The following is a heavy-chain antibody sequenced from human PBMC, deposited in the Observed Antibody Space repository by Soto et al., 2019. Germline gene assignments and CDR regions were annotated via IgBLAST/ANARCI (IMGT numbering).Heavy chain of an antibody. V-gene: IGHV4-34*01. CDR1: GGSFSDSY. J-gene: IGHJ5*02. D-gene: IGHD2-2*02. CDR2: INHSGST. CDR3: ARSNTGFDP. Sequence: QVQLQQWGAGLLKPSETLSRTCAVYGGSFSDSYWSWIRQPPGKGLEWIGEINHSGSTNYNPSPKSRVTISVDTSKNQFSLKLSSVTAADTAVYYCARSNTGFDPWGQGTLVTVSS.